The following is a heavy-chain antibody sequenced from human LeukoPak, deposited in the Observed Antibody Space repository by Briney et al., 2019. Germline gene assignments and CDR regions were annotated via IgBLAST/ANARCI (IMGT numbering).Heavy chain of an antibody. CDR3: ARGYCSSTSCYSDQYNWFDP. CDR1: GGTFSSYA. CDR2: IIPILGIA. V-gene: IGHV1-69*04. D-gene: IGHD2-2*01. J-gene: IGHJ5*02. Sequence: SVKVSCKASGGTFSSYAISWVRQAPGQGLEWMGRIIPILGIANYAQKFQGRVTITADKSTSTAYMELSSLRSEDTALYYCARGYCSSTSCYSDQYNWFDPWGQGTLVTVSS.